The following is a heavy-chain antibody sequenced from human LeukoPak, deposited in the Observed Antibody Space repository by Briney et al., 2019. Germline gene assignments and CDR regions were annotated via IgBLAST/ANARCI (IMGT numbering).Heavy chain of an antibody. CDR3: ARCMDTAMVRGGHNWFDP. CDR2: IYYSGST. Sequence: ASETLSLTCTVSGGSISSGDYYWSWIRQPPGKGLEWIGYIYYSGSTYYNPSLKSRVTISVDTSKNQFSLKLSSVTAADTAVYYCARCMDTAMVRGGHNWFDPWGQGTLVTVSS. V-gene: IGHV4-30-4*01. J-gene: IGHJ5*02. D-gene: IGHD5-18*01. CDR1: GGSISSGDYY.